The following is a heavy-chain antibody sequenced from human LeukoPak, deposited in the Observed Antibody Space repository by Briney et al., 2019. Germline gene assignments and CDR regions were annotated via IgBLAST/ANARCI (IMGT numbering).Heavy chain of an antibody. Sequence: SETLSLTCTVSGGSISSGSHYWSWIRQPAGKGLEWIGRIYTSGSTNYNPSLKSRVTISVDTSKNQFSLKLSSVTAADTAVYYCAREIAVAGFANHLYYYYYYYMDVWGKGTTVTVSS. D-gene: IGHD6-19*01. CDR3: AREIAVAGFANHLYYYYYYYMDV. J-gene: IGHJ6*03. CDR2: IYTSGST. CDR1: GGSISSGSHY. V-gene: IGHV4-61*02.